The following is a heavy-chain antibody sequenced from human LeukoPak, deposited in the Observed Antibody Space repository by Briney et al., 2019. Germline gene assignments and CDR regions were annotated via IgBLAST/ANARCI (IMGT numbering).Heavy chain of an antibody. CDR2: ISDSGDRI. J-gene: IGHJ3*02. CDR3: AKARYGDNISDGFDT. CDR1: GFTFSSYA. V-gene: IGHV3-23*01. D-gene: IGHD4-17*01. Sequence: GGSLRLSCAASGFTFSSYAMSWLRQAPGKGLEGVSSISDSGDRIFYVDSVKGRFTISRDNSKNTLFLQMSSLRAEDTAVYYCAKARYGDNISDGFDTWGQGTMVTVSS.